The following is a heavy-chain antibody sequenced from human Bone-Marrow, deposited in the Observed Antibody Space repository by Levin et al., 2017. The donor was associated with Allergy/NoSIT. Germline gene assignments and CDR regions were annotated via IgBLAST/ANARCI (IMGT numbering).Heavy chain of an antibody. Sequence: KISCKASGGTFSSYAISWVRQAPGQGLEWMGGIIPIFGTANYAQKFQGRVTITADKSTSTAYMELSSLRSEDTAVYYCARDRAIAAAGTRGYYYYYMDVWGKGTTVTVSS. CDR2: IIPIFGTA. CDR3: ARDRAIAAAGTRGYYYYYMDV. V-gene: IGHV1-69*06. J-gene: IGHJ6*03. D-gene: IGHD6-13*01. CDR1: GGTFSSYA.